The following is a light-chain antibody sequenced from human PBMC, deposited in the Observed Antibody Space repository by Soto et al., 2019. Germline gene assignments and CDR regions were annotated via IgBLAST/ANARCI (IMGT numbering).Light chain of an antibody. CDR1: QSVGNY. CDR3: QHLSSWPVSIT. Sequence: EIVLTQSPATLSLSPGERATLSCRASQSVGNYLAWYQQNPGQAPRLLIYVASYRATGIPARFSGSGSGSDFTLTIGSLEPERFAVYYCQHLSSWPVSITFGQRTRLHI. CDR2: VAS. V-gene: IGKV3-11*01. J-gene: IGKJ5*01.